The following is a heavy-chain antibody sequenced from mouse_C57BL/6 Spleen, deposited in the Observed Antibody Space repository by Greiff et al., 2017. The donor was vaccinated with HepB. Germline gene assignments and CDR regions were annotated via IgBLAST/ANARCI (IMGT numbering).Heavy chain of an antibody. J-gene: IGHJ3*01. CDR2: INYDGSST. CDR3: ARDDDYDGFAY. CDR1: GFTFSDYY. D-gene: IGHD2-4*01. Sequence: EVKLVESEGGLVQPGSSMKLSCTASGFTFSDYYMARVRQVPEKGLEWVANINYDGSSTYYLDSLKSRFIISRDNAKNILYLQMSSLKSEDTATYYCARDDDYDGFAYWGQGTLVTVSA. V-gene: IGHV5-16*01.